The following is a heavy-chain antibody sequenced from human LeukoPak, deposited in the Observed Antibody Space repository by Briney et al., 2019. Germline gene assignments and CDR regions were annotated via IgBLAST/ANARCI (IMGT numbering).Heavy chain of an antibody. CDR3: ARGSLITYYYYMDV. CDR1: GGTFSSYT. CDR2: IIPILGIA. D-gene: IGHD5-24*01. V-gene: IGHV1-69*02. J-gene: IGHJ6*03. Sequence: VASVKVSCKASGGTFSSYTISWVRQAPGQGLELMGRIIPILGIANYAQKFQGRVTITADKSTSTAYMELSSLRSEDTAVYYCARGSLITYYYYMDVWGKGTTVTVSS.